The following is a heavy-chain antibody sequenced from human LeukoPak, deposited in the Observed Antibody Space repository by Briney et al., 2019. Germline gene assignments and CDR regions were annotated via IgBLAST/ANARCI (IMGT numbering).Heavy chain of an antibody. V-gene: IGHV1-69*05. CDR3: ARDRGQDEFDP. CDR1: GGTFSSYA. Sequence: AASVKVSCKASGGTFSSYAVSWVRQAPGQGREWMGGIIPIFGTANYAQKFQGRVTITTDESTSTAYMELSSLRSEDTAVYYCARDRGQDEFDPWGQGTLVTVSS. J-gene: IGHJ5*02. CDR2: IIPIFGTA.